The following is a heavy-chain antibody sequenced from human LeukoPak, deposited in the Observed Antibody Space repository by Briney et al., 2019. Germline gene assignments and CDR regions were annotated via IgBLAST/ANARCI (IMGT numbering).Heavy chain of an antibody. CDR3: ARGPPYIVVVTAIGFFDY. CDR2: VSDGAGT. Sequence: SETLSLTCAVSGGSFSVYYWGWLRQSPGKGLEWIGEVSDGAGTDYNPSLKSRVTISVDTSKNQFSLKLISVTAADTAVYYCARGPPYIVVVTAIGFFDYWGQGTLVTVSS. D-gene: IGHD2-21*02. V-gene: IGHV4-34*01. CDR1: GGSFSVYY. J-gene: IGHJ4*02.